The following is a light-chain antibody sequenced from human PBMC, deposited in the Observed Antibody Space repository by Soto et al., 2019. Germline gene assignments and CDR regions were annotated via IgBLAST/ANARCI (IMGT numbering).Light chain of an antibody. CDR2: GAS. J-gene: IGKJ2*03. CDR3: QQYGRFYVYS. CDR1: QRVTNDY. Sequence: ESVLTQSPGTLSLSPGERVTLSCRASQRVTNDYLAWYQQKPGQAPRILIYGASNRPAGVPERFIGSGSGTDFTLTIDRLEPEDFAVYYCQQYGRFYVYSFGQGTRLEI. V-gene: IGKV3-20*01.